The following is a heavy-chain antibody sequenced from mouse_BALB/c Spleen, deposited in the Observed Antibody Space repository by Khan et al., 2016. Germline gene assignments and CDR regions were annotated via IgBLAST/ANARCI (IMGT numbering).Heavy chain of an antibody. D-gene: IGHD2-10*02. Sequence: QVQLKESGPGLVAPSQSLSITCTVTGFSLTTYGIHWVRQPPGKGLQWLGVIWPGGSTKYNSALMSRLSISKDNSKSQVFLKMNSLQIDDTAIYYCARVQYGNYDFFDYWGQGTTLTVSS. CDR3: ARVQYGNYDFFDY. V-gene: IGHV2-9*02. J-gene: IGHJ2*01. CDR1: GFSLTTYG. CDR2: IWPGGST.